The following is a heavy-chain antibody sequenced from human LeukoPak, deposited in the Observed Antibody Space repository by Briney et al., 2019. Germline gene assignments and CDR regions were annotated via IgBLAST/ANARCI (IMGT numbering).Heavy chain of an antibody. Sequence: KPSETLSLTCAVYGGSFSGYYWSWIRQPPGKGLEWIGEINHSGSTNYNPSLKSRVTISVDTSKNQFSLKLSSVTAADTAVYYCARPGGGSYRAAAFHIWGQGTMVTVSA. CDR1: GGSFSGYY. CDR3: ARPGGGSYRAAAFHI. V-gene: IGHV4-34*01. J-gene: IGHJ3*02. CDR2: INHSGST. D-gene: IGHD1-26*01.